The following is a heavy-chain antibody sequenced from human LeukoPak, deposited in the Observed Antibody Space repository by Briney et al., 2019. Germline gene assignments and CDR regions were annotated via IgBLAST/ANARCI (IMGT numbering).Heavy chain of an antibody. Sequence: GGSLRLSCAASGFTFRHFAMSWVRQAPGKGLEWVSVISGSGTNKYYAESVKGRFTISRDNSNNALYLQMHGLRDEDTALYYCAKGRRVGIAAPIDAWGQGTQVTVSS. CDR2: ISGSGTNK. CDR1: GFTFRHFA. J-gene: IGHJ5*02. V-gene: IGHV3-23*01. CDR3: AKGRRVGIAAPIDA. D-gene: IGHD6-13*01.